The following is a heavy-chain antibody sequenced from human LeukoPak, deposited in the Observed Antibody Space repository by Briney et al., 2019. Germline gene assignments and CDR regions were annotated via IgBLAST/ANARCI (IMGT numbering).Heavy chain of an antibody. CDR3: ARARRADLRFGEAFRHSKAVRAFDI. D-gene: IGHD3-10*01. Sequence: GGSLRLSCAASGFTFSSYGMHWVRQAPGKGLEWVTFIPYDGIIKYLADSVKGRFTISRDNAKNSLYLQMNSLRAEDTAVYYCARARRADLRFGEAFRHSKAVRAFDIWGQGTMVTVSS. V-gene: IGHV3-30*02. J-gene: IGHJ3*02. CDR1: GFTFSSYG. CDR2: IPYDGIIK.